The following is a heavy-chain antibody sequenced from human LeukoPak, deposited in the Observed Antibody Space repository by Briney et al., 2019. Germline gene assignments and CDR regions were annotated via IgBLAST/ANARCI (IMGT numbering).Heavy chain of an antibody. V-gene: IGHV3-7*01. Sequence: GGSLRLSCAASGLTFSSYWMSWVRQAPGKGLEWVANIKQDGSEKYYVDSVKGRFTISRDNAKNSLYLQMNSLRAEDTAVYYCARAERWLQLYFDYWGQGTLVTVSS. CDR2: IKQDGSEK. CDR1: GLTFSSYW. D-gene: IGHD5-24*01. J-gene: IGHJ4*02. CDR3: ARAERWLQLYFDY.